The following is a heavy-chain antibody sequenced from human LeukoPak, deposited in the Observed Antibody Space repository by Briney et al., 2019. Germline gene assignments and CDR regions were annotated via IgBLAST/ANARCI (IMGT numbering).Heavy chain of an antibody. D-gene: IGHD6-13*01. Sequence: SETLSLTCTVSGGSISSHYWSWIRQPPGKGLEWIGYIYYSGSTNYNPSLKSRVTISVDTSKNQFSLKLSSVTAADTAVYYCARGIAAAGTGRSWWYFDLWGRGTLVTVSS. CDR2: IYYSGST. CDR1: GGSISSHY. CDR3: ARGIAAAGTGRSWWYFDL. V-gene: IGHV4-59*11. J-gene: IGHJ2*01.